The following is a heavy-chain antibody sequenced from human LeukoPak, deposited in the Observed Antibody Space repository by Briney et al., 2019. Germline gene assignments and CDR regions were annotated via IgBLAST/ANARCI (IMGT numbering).Heavy chain of an antibody. D-gene: IGHD1-26*01. V-gene: IGHV4-39*01. J-gene: IGHJ4*02. CDR1: GASIRGGTYY. CDR3: ARRGGSGRAFDY. Sequence: SETLSLTCSVSGASIRGGTYYWGWIRQPPGKGLEWIGSIYYTGSTYDNPSLKSRVTISVDTSKNQFSLKLSSVTSADTAVYYCARRGGSGRAFDYWGQGTLVTVSS. CDR2: IYYTGST.